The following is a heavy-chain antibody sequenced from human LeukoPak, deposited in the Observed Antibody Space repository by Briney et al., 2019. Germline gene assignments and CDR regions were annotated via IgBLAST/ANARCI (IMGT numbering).Heavy chain of an antibody. CDR3: ARYYSSGWTYYFDY. J-gene: IGHJ4*02. D-gene: IGHD6-19*01. V-gene: IGHV4-59*01. CDR2: IYYTGST. Sequence: PSETLSLTCTVSSGTISTYYWSWFRQPPGKGLLWIGYIYYTGSTNYNPSLKSRVTISLDTPKNQFSLKLSSVTAADTAVYYCARYYSSGWTYYFDYWGQGTLVTVSS. CDR1: SGTISTYY.